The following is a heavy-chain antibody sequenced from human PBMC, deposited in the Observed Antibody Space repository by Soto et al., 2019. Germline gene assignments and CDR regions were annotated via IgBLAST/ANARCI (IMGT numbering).Heavy chain of an antibody. V-gene: IGHV3-23*01. J-gene: IGHJ4*02. Sequence: PGGSLRLSCAASGFTFSSYAMSWVRQAPGKGLEWVSAISGSGGSTYYADSVKGRFTISRDNSKNTLYLQMNSLRAEDTAVYYCAKILVMGVGAKPGLSPNDYWGQGTLVTVSS. CDR3: AKILVMGVGAKPGLSPNDY. CDR2: ISGSGGST. CDR1: GFTFSSYA. D-gene: IGHD1-26*01.